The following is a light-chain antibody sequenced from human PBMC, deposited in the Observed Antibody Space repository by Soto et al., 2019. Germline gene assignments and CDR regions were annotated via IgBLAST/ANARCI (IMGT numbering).Light chain of an antibody. J-gene: IGLJ1*01. Sequence: QSVLTQPASVSGSPGQSITISCTGTSSDVGAYNYVSWYQHHPGKVPKLLIYEVTNRPSGVSDRFSGSKSGNTASLTISGLQAEDDAYYYCSSKRVSSILFVFGTGTKVTVL. CDR3: SSKRVSSILFV. V-gene: IGLV2-14*01. CDR1: SSDVGAYNY. CDR2: EVT.